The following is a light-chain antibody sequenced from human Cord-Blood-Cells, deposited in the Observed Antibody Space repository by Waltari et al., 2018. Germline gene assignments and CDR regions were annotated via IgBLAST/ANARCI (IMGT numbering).Light chain of an antibody. Sequence: DIVMTQSPLSLPVTPGEPASISCRSSHSLLHSNGYNYLDWYLQKPGQSPQLLIYLGSNRAAGVADRFSGSGSGTDFTLKISRVEAEDVGVYYCMQALQTPPWTFGQGTKVEIK. CDR3: MQALQTPPWT. J-gene: IGKJ1*01. CDR2: LGS. V-gene: IGKV2-28*01. CDR1: HSLLHSNGYNY.